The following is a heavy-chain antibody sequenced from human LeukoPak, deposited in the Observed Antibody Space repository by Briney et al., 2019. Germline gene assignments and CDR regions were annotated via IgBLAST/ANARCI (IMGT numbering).Heavy chain of an antibody. V-gene: IGHV3-30*18. Sequence: PGGSLRLSCAASGFTFSSYEMNWVRQPPGKGLEWVAAISHHGSDQYYSDSVRGRFSISRDTSKDTLYLQMNSLRPEDTAVYYCAKGRFYYDSSGYYYEFDYWGQGTLVTVSS. D-gene: IGHD3-22*01. CDR2: ISHHGSDQ. J-gene: IGHJ4*02. CDR1: GFTFSSYE. CDR3: AKGRFYYDSSGYYYEFDY.